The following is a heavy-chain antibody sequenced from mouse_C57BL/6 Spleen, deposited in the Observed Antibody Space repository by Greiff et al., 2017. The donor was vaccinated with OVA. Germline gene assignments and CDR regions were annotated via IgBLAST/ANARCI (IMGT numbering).Heavy chain of an antibody. J-gene: IGHJ3*01. Sequence: EVQVVESGAELVRPGASVKLSCTASGFNIKDYYMHWVKQRPEQGLEWIGRIDPEDGDTEYAPKFQGKATMTADTSSNTAYLQLSSLTSEDTAVYYCTHYYYGSSYAWFAYWGQGTLVTVSA. CDR3: THYYYGSSYAWFAY. CDR1: GFNIKDYY. D-gene: IGHD1-1*01. CDR2: IDPEDGDT. V-gene: IGHV14-1*01.